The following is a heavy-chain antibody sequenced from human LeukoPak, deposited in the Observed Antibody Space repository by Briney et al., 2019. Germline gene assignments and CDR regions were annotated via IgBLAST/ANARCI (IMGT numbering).Heavy chain of an antibody. CDR2: FYHTGST. D-gene: IGHD6-13*01. Sequence: SETLSLTCTVSGGSISSSSYYWGWIRQPPGKGLEGIATFYHTGSTSYNPSLRSRVTISVDTSTNQLSLKLRSVTAADTAVYYCARPAVYSSSWYNAFDIWGQGTMVTVSS. V-gene: IGHV4-39*01. CDR1: GGSISSSSYY. J-gene: IGHJ3*02. CDR3: ARPAVYSSSWYNAFDI.